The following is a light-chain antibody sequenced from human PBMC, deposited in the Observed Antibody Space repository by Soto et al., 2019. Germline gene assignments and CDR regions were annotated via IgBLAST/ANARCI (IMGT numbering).Light chain of an antibody. CDR3: CSYAGSYINYV. Sequence: QSALTQPRSVSGSPGQSVTISCAGTSSDVGTYNYVSWYQQHPGKAPKLVISDVSRRPSGVPDRFSGSKSGNTAPLTISGLQAEDEADYYCCSYAGSYINYVFGTGTKVTVL. CDR2: DVS. CDR1: SSDVGTYNY. V-gene: IGLV2-11*01. J-gene: IGLJ1*01.